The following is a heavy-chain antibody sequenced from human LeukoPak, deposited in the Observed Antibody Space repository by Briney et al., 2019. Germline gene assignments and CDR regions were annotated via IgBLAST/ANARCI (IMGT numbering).Heavy chain of an antibody. CDR2: INSDGTTT. CDR1: GFTFSSYW. V-gene: IGHV3-74*01. CDR3: ARGNYYGMDV. J-gene: IGHJ6*02. Sequence: GGSLRLSCAASGFTFSSYWMHWVCQAPGKGLLWVSRINSDGTTTYYADSVKGRFTISRDNAKNTLYLQMNSLRAEDTAVYYCARGNYYGMDVWGQGTTVTVSS.